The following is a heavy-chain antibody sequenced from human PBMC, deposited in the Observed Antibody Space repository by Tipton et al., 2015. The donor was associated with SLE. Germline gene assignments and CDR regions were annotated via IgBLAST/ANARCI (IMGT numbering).Heavy chain of an antibody. CDR1: GFTFDEYA. D-gene: IGHD4-17*01. V-gene: IGHV4-31*02. CDR3: ARDLGAHLYGDYRAWYFDL. CDR2: IYYSGKT. J-gene: IGHJ2*01. Sequence: LRLSCAASGFTFDEYAMHWVRQPPGRGLEWIGYIYYSGKTYYNPSLKSRITISVDTSKNQFSLKLSSVTAADTAVYYCARDLGAHLYGDYRAWYFDLWGRGTLVTVSS.